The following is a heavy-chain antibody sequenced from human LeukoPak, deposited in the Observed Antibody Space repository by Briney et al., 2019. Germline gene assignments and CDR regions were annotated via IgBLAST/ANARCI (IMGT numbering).Heavy chain of an antibody. D-gene: IGHD2-2*01. V-gene: IGHV1-3*01. J-gene: IGHJ4*02. Sequence: GASVKVSCKASGYTFTSYAMHWVRQAPGQRLEWMGWINAGNGNTKYSQKFQGRVTITRDTSASTAYMELSSLRSEDTAVYYCARAPLRYCSSTICAPTDLDYWGQGTLVTVSS. CDR2: INAGNGNT. CDR1: GYTFTSYA. CDR3: ARAPLRYCSSTICAPTDLDY.